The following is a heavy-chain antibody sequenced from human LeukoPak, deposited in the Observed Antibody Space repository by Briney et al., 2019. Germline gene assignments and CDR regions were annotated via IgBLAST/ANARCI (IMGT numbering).Heavy chain of an antibody. D-gene: IGHD4/OR15-4a*01. Sequence: SETLSLTCTVSGGSISHYYWSWIRQRPGKGQEWIGYIYYSGTTNYNPSLKSRVTISVDTSKNQFSLKLNSVTAADTAVYYCAREDPQTRVPEGMDVWGQGTTVTVSS. V-gene: IGHV4-59*01. CDR3: AREDPQTRVPEGMDV. J-gene: IGHJ6*02. CDR2: IYYSGTT. CDR1: GGSISHYY.